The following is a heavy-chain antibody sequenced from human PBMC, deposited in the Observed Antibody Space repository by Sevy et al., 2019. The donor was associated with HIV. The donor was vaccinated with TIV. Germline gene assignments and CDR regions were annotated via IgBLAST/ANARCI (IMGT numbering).Heavy chain of an antibody. J-gene: IGHJ6*02. CDR2: IYYSGST. D-gene: IGHD4-4*01. Sequence: SETLSLTCTVSGGSISSGDYYWSWIRQPPGKGLEWIGYIYYSGSTYYNPSLKSRVTISVDTSKNQFSLKLSSVTAADTAVYYCARESSPTTVTTYYYGMDVWGQGTTVTVSS. CDR1: GGSISSGDYY. CDR3: ARESSPTTVTTYYYGMDV. V-gene: IGHV4-30-4*01.